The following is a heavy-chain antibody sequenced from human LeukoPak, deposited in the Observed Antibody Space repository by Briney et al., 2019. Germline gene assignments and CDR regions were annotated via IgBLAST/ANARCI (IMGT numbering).Heavy chain of an antibody. J-gene: IGHJ4*02. CDR2: ISYDGSNK. V-gene: IGHV3-30*18. D-gene: IGHD5-18*01. Sequence: QPGGSLRLSCAASGFTFSSYGMHWVRQAPGKGLEWVAVISYDGSNKYYADSVKGRFTISRDNSKNTLYLQMNSLRAEDTAVYYCAKDFRGSWIQLWETFGDWGQGTLVTVSS. CDR1: GFTFSSYG. CDR3: AKDFRGSWIQLWETFGD.